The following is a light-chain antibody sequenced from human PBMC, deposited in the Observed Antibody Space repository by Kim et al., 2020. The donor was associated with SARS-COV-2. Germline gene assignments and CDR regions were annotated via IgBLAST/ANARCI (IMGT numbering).Light chain of an antibody. CDR2: DYN. CDR3: GTWDSSLSAWV. CDR1: SSTIGNNY. J-gene: IGLJ3*02. V-gene: IGLV1-51*01. Sequence: GQKGTISRSGSSSTIGNNYVSWYQQFPSTAPKLLIFDYNERPSGIPDRFSGSKSDTSATLAITGLQTEDEADYYCGTWDSSLSAWVFGGGTQLTVL.